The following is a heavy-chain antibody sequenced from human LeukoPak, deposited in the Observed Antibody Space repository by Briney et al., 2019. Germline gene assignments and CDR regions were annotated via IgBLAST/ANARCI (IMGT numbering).Heavy chain of an antibody. Sequence: ASVKVSCKASGYTFTSYYMHWVRQAPGQGLEWMGIINPSGGSTSYAQKFQGRVTMTRDMSTSTVYMELSSLRSEDTAVYYCASGNDYGNYGTKDYYYYYMDVWGKGTTVTVSS. V-gene: IGHV1-46*01. CDR3: ASGNDYGNYGTKDYYYYYMDV. CDR1: GYTFTSYY. J-gene: IGHJ6*03. D-gene: IGHD4-11*01. CDR2: INPSGGST.